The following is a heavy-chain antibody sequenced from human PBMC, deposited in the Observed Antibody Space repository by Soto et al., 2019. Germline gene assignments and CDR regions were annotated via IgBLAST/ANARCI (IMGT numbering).Heavy chain of an antibody. CDR2: ISYDGSNK. CDR3: AKDHWKQWLGYLDY. V-gene: IGHV3-30*18. D-gene: IGHD6-19*01. CDR1: GFTFSDYG. J-gene: IGHJ4*02. Sequence: QVQLVESGGGVVQPGRSLRLSCTVSGFTFSDYGMHWVRQAPGRGLEWVAVISYDGSNKRYGDPVKGRFNISRDNSKNTLYLQMNSLRAEDTGVYYCAKDHWKQWLGYLDYWGQGALVTVSS.